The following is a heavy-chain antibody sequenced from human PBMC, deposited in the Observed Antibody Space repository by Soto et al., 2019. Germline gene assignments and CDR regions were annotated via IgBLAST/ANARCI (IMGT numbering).Heavy chain of an antibody. Sequence: TSETLSLTCTVSGGSISSGGYYWSWIRQHPGKGLEWIGYIYYSGSTYYNPSLKSRVTISVDTSKNQFSLKLSSVTAADTAVYYCARLTLYGPAYWGQGTLVTVSS. D-gene: IGHD3-10*01. V-gene: IGHV4-31*03. CDR3: ARLTLYGPAY. J-gene: IGHJ4*02. CDR2: IYYSGST. CDR1: GGSISSGGYY.